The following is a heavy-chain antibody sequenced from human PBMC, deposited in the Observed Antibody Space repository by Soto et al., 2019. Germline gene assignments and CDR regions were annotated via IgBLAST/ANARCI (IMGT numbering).Heavy chain of an antibody. CDR3: ARDGRDYDILTGSLRGNNWFDP. CDR1: GYTFTGYY. J-gene: IGHJ5*02. CDR2: INPNSGGT. V-gene: IGHV1-2*04. D-gene: IGHD3-9*01. Sequence: ASVKVSCKASGYTFTGYYMHWVRQAPGQGLEWMGWINPNSGGTNYAQKFQGWVTMTRDTSISTAYMELSRLRSDDTAVYYCARDGRDYDILTGSLRGNNWFDPWGQGTLVTVSS.